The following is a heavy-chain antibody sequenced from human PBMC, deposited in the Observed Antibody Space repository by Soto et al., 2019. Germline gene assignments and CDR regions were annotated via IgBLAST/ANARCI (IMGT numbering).Heavy chain of an antibody. CDR2: ISAYNGNT. CDR1: GYTFTSYG. D-gene: IGHD6-19*01. CDR3: ARDLAVGLVDY. J-gene: IGHJ4*02. Sequence: QVQLVQSGAEVKKPGASVKVSCKASGYTFTSYGISWVRQAPGQGLEWMGWISAYNGNTNYAQKLQGRVTMTTDTPTSTAYMGLRSLRSDDTAVYCWARDLAVGLVDYWGQGTLVTVSS. V-gene: IGHV1-18*01.